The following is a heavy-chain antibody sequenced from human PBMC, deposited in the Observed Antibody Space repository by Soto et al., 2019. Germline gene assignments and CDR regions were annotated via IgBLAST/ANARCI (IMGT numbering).Heavy chain of an antibody. D-gene: IGHD2-15*01. CDR2: ISGSGGST. J-gene: IGHJ4*02. CDR1: GFTFSSYA. V-gene: IGHV3-23*01. CDR3: SKDQDIVVVVAARRGRFDY. Sequence: EVQLLESGGGLVQPGGSLRLSCAASGFTFSSYAMSWVRQAPGKGLEWVSAISGSGGSTYYADSVKGRFTISRDNSKNTLDLQMNSLRAEDTAVYYCSKDQDIVVVVAARRGRFDYWGQGTLVTVSS.